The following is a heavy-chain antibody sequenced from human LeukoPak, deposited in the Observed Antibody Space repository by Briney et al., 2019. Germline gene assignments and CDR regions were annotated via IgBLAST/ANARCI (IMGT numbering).Heavy chain of an antibody. CDR1: GFTFSSYG. J-gene: IGHJ3*01. V-gene: IGHV3-23*01. Sequence: GRSLRLSCAASGFTFSSYGMHWVRQAPGKGLEWVSLISFSGGSTYYADSVKGRFTISRDNSRDTLYVQMNSLRAEDTAIYYCARDIQLSTWGLGTMVTVSS. CDR3: ARDIQLST. CDR2: ISFSGGST. D-gene: IGHD5-24*01.